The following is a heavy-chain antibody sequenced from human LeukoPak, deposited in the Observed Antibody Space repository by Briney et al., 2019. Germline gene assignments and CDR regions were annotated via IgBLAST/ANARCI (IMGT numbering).Heavy chain of an antibody. J-gene: IGHJ3*02. CDR1: GYSIGSSNW. Sequence: SDTLSLTCAVSGYSIGSSNWWGWIRQPPGKGLEWIGYIYYSGSTYYNPSLKSRVTMSVDTSKNQFSLKLSSVTAVDTAVYYCARASTGIAVAGPTDAFDIWGQGTMVTVSS. D-gene: IGHD6-19*01. CDR2: IYYSGST. CDR3: ARASTGIAVAGPTDAFDI. V-gene: IGHV4-28*03.